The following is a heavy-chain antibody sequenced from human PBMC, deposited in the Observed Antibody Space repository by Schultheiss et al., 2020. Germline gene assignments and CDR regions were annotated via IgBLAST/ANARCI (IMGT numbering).Heavy chain of an antibody. V-gene: IGHV4-61*02. CDR3: ARAYYDILTGYPYYYYYGMDV. D-gene: IGHD3-9*01. Sequence: SQTLSLTCTVSGGSISSSSYYWSWIRQPAGKGLEWIGRIYTSGSTNYNPSLKSRVTISVDTSKNQFSLKLSSVTAADTAVYYCARAYYDILTGYPYYYYYGMDVWGQGTTVTVSS. CDR1: GGSISSSSYY. CDR2: IYTSGST. J-gene: IGHJ6*02.